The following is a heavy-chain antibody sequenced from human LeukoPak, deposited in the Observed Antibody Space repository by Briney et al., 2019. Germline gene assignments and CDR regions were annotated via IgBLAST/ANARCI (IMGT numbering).Heavy chain of an antibody. J-gene: IGHJ4*02. CDR2: INPNSGGT. CDR1: GYTFTGYY. Sequence: GASVKVSCKASGYTFTGYYMHWVRQAPGQGLEWMGWINPNSGGTNYAQKFQGRVTMTRDTSISTAYMELSRLRSDDTAVYYCASERCSGGSCYEGEIDYWGQGTLVTVSS. D-gene: IGHD2-15*01. CDR3: ASERCSGGSCYEGEIDY. V-gene: IGHV1-2*02.